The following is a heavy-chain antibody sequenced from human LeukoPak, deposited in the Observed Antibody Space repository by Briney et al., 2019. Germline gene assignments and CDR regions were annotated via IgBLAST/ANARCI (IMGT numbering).Heavy chain of an antibody. CDR1: GYDFTNYC. CDR2: IYPDDSDT. CDR3: VRQADSSGWYYFDY. D-gene: IGHD6-19*01. V-gene: IGHV5-51*01. J-gene: IGHJ4*02. Sequence: GEALKISCQGSGYDFTNYCSGWVRQMPGKGLGWMAIIYPDDSDTKYNPSFQVQVTISSDKSISTAYLQWSSLKASDTPIYYCVRQADSSGWYYFDYWGPGTRVTVTS.